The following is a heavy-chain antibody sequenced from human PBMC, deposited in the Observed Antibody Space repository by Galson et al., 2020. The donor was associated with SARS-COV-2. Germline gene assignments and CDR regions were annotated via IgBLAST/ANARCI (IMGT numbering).Heavy chain of an antibody. CDR2: IWYDGSNK. Sequence: SLKISCAASGFTFSSYGMHWVRQAPGKGLEWVAVIWYDGSNKYYADPVKGRFTISRDNSKNTLYLQMNSLRAEDTAVYYCAKGATVTAYYYYYMDVWGKGTTVTVSS. CDR1: GFTFSSYG. CDR3: AKGATVTAYYYYYMDV. V-gene: IGHV3-33*06. J-gene: IGHJ6*03. D-gene: IGHD4-17*01.